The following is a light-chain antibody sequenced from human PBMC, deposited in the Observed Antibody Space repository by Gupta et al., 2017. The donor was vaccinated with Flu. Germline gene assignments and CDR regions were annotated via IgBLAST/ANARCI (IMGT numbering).Light chain of an antibody. V-gene: IGKV2-30*01. CDR1: SCIVYRNVNTY. J-gene: IGKJ4*01. CDR3: QQDTNWPWA. CDR2: PAS. Sequence: VTIGQPAAISCRSRSCIVYRNVNTYLHWYQQRPGQAPRLLIYPASPRASGIPARFSGSGSGTEFTLTISRLEAEDFGIYYCQQDTNWPWAFGEGTKVEIK.